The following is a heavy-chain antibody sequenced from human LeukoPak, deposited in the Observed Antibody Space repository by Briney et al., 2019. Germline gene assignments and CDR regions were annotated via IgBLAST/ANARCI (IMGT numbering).Heavy chain of an antibody. CDR3: ARDPANTRSL. Sequence: GGSLRLSCAASGFTVSSNYMSWVSQAPGKWLEWVSVIYSGGSTYYADSVKGRFTISRDNSKNTLYLQMNSLRAEDTAVYYCARDPANTRSLWGQGTMVTVSS. D-gene: IGHD1/OR15-1a*01. J-gene: IGHJ3*01. CDR1: GFTVSSNY. CDR2: IYSGGST. V-gene: IGHV3-53*01.